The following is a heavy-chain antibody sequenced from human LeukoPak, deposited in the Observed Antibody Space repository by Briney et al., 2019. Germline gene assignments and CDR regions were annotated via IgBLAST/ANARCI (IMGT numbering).Heavy chain of an antibody. CDR2: IIPIFGTA. CDR1: RCTFTSYT. V-gene: IGHV1-69*13. Sequence: SVKVSCKPSRCTFTSYTISGVPQAPGQGLEWRGGIIPIFGTANYAQKFQGRVTITADESTSTVYMGLSSLRSEDTAVYYCARGDYYDRSGYEVPFDYWGQGTLVTVSS. J-gene: IGHJ4*02. D-gene: IGHD3-22*01. CDR3: ARGDYYDRSGYEVPFDY.